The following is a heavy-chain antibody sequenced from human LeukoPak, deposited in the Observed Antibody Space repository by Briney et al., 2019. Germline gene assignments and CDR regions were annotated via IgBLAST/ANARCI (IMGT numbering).Heavy chain of an antibody. CDR2: INAGNGNT. V-gene: IGHV1-3*01. J-gene: IGHJ4*02. CDR3: ARGPLGRNGDYFDY. CDR1: GYTFTSYA. D-gene: IGHD7-27*01. Sequence: ASVKVSCKASGYTFTSYAIQWVRQAPGQRLESMGWINAGNGNTKYSQNLQGRVTITRDTSASTAYMELSSLRSEDTAVYYCARGPLGRNGDYFDYWGQGTLVTVSS.